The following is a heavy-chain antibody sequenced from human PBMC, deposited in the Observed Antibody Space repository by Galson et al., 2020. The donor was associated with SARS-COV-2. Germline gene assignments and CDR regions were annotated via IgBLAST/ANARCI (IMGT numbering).Heavy chain of an antibody. V-gene: IGHV4-59*01. CDR2: IYYSGST. J-gene: IGHJ6*02. CDR1: GGSISSYY. D-gene: IGHD5-12*01. CDR3: ARGRGYSGYAQGSYYGMDV. Sequence: SETLSLTCTVSGGSISSYYWSWIRQPPGKGLEWIGYIYYSGSTNYTPSLKSRVTISVDTSKNQFSLKLSSVTAADTAVYYCARGRGYSGYAQGSYYGMDVWGQGTTVTVSS.